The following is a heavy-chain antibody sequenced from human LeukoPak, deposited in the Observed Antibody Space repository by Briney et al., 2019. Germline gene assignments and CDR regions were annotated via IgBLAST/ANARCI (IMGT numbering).Heavy chain of an antibody. CDR2: IYYSGST. CDR3: ARAPRGYSFFLDY. CDR1: GGSVSSGSYY. V-gene: IGHV4-61*01. D-gene: IGHD5-18*01. J-gene: IGHJ4*02. Sequence: SETLSLTCTVSGGSVSSGSYYWRWIRQPPGKGLEWIGYIYYSGSTNYNPSLKSRVTISVDTSKNQFSLKLSSVTATDTAVYYCARAPRGYSFFLDYWGQGTLVTVSS.